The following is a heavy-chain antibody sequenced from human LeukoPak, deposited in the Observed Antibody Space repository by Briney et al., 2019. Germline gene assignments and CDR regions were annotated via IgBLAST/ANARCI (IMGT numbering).Heavy chain of an antibody. CDR3: ARGYSYGYQRQALPDY. V-gene: IGHV3-11*01. J-gene: IGHJ4*02. CDR2: ISSSGSTI. CDR1: GFTFSDYY. D-gene: IGHD5-18*01. Sequence: PGGSLRLSRAASGFTFSDYYMSWIRQAPGKGLEWVSYISSSGSTIYYADSVKGRFTISRDNAKNSLYLQMNSLRAEDTAVYYCARGYSYGYQRQALPDYWGQGTLVTVSS.